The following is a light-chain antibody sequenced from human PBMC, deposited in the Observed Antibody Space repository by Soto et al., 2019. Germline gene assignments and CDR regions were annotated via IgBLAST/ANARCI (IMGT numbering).Light chain of an antibody. CDR2: DVN. CDR3: TSYASGSSHVV. Sequence: QSALTQPASVSGSPGQSITLSCTGTSRDIGGYDYVSWYQRHPGKAPKLIIYDVNTRPSGVSNRFSGSKSGNTASLTISGLQAEDEADYYCTSYASGSSHVVFGGGTKLTVL. V-gene: IGLV2-14*01. CDR1: SRDIGGYDY. J-gene: IGLJ2*01.